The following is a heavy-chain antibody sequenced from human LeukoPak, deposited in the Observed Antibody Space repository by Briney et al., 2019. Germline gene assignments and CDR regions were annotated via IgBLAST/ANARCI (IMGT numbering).Heavy chain of an antibody. D-gene: IGHD2-8*01. Sequence: PSETLSLTCTVSGGSISSSSYYWGWIRQPPGKGLEWIGSIYYSGSTYYNPSLKSRVTISVDTSKNQFSLKLSSVTAADTAVYYCARVGNIVLMVYAISSWGQGTLVTVSS. CDR2: IYYSGST. CDR1: GGSISSSSYY. V-gene: IGHV4-39*07. CDR3: ARVGNIVLMVYAISS. J-gene: IGHJ5*02.